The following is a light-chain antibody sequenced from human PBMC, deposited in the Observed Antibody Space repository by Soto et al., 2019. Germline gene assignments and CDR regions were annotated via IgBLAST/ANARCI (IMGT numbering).Light chain of an antibody. CDR1: SSDVGGYDY. CDR2: AVS. J-gene: IGLJ1*01. CDR3: SSYTSSNTPYV. Sequence: QSALTQPASVSGSPGQSITISCTGTSSDVGGYDYVSWYQQHPGKAPRLMIYAVSSRPSGVSYRFSGSKSGNTASLTISGLQADDEANYYCSSYTSSNTPYVFGTGTKVTVL. V-gene: IGLV2-14*03.